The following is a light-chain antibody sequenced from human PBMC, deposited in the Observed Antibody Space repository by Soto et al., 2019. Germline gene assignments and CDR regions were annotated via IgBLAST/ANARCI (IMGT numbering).Light chain of an antibody. CDR2: SAS. CDR1: QDIDKY. J-gene: IGKJ1*01. V-gene: IGKV1-39*01. Sequence: DIQMTQSPSSLSASLGDIVTLTCRASQDIDKYLNWYQQKPGQAPKFLIQSASTLQSGVPSRFSGSGSGTEFTLIIAGLQPEDFETYHCQQSYTIPGTLGQGTSVDIK. CDR3: QQSYTIPGT.